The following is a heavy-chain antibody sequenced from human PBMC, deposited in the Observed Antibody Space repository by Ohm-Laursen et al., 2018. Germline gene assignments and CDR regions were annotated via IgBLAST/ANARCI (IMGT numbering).Heavy chain of an antibody. V-gene: IGHV6-1*01. Sequence: QTLSLTCAISGDSVSSNSAAWNWIRQSPSRGLEWLGRTYQRSKRYNDYADSVKSRITINPDTSKNQLSLQLNSVTPEDTAVYYCARDPLSRRYFDLWGRGTLVTVSS. D-gene: IGHD2/OR15-2a*01. CDR3: ARDPLSRRYFDL. CDR1: GDSVSSNSAA. CDR2: TYQRSKRYN. J-gene: IGHJ2*01.